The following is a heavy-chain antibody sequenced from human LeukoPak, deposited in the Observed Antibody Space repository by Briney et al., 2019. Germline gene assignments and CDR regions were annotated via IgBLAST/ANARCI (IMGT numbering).Heavy chain of an antibody. CDR3: ARSSMTTVYY. CDR1: GYSLSSGYY. CDR2: IYHSGST. D-gene: IGHD4-11*01. J-gene: IGHJ4*02. Sequence: SETLSLTCAVSGYSLSSGYYWGWIRQPPGKGLEWIGSIYHSGSTYYNPSLKSRVTISVDTSKNQFSLKLSSVTAADTAVYYCARSSMTTVYYWGQGTLVTVSS. V-gene: IGHV4-38-2*01.